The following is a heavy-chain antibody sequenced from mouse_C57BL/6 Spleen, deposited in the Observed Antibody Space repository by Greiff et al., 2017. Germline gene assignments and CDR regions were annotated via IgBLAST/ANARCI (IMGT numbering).Heavy chain of an antibody. J-gene: IGHJ2*01. CDR1: GFTFSDYG. D-gene: IGHD1-1*01. Sequence: DVKLVESGGGLVKPGGSLKLSCAASGFTFSDYGMHWVRQAPEKGLEWVAYISSGSSTIYYAATVKGRFTISRDNAKNTLFLQMTSLRSEDTAMYYCATVVPYFDYWGQGTTLTVSS. CDR3: ATVVPYFDY. CDR2: ISSGSSTI. V-gene: IGHV5-17*01.